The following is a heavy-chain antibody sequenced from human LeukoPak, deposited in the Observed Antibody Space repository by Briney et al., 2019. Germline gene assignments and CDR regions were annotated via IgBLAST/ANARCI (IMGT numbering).Heavy chain of an antibody. J-gene: IGHJ4*02. Sequence: GGSLKLSCAASGLVFRNYWMSWVRQAPGKGLEWVANTKPDGSEKNYVGSVKGRFTISRDNTKNSLYLQMDSLRAEDTALYYCARVDYVDEGWGYWGQGTLVTVSS. V-gene: IGHV3-7*01. CDR3: ARVDYVDEGWGY. CDR1: GLVFRNYW. D-gene: IGHD3-16*01. CDR2: TKPDGSEK.